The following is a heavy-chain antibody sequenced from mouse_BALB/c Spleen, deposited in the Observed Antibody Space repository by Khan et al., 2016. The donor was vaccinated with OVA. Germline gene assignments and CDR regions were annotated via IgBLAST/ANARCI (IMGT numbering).Heavy chain of an antibody. CDR1: GFTFSNYC. J-gene: IGHJ2*01. Sequence: EVQLEESGGGLVQPGGSMKLSCVASGFTFSNYCMNWVRQSPEKGLEWVAEIRLKSDDYVTHYAESVKGSITISRYDSKSVVYLQMNNLRAEATGIYYCWILLWGQGTTLTVSS. CDR2: IRLKSDDYVT. V-gene: IGHV6-6*02. CDR3: WILL.